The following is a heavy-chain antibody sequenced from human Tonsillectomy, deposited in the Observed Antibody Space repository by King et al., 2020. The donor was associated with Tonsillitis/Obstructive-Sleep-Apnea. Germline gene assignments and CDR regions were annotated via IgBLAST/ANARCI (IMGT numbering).Heavy chain of an antibody. V-gene: IGHV1-46*01. CDR2: INPWGGGT. D-gene: IGHD3-10*01. Sequence: QLVQSGAEVKKPGASVKVSCKASGYTFTTYYMHWVRQAPGQGLEWMGIINPWGGGTSYAQRFQGRVTMTRDTSTSTVYMELGSLRSEDTALYYCAGDRGEISGEGGFDYWGQGTLVTVSS. J-gene: IGHJ4*02. CDR1: GYTFTTYY. CDR3: AGDRGEISGEGGFDY.